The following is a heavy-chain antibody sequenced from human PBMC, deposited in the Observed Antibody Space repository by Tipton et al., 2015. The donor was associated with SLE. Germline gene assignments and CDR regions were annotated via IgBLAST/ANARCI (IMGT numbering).Heavy chain of an antibody. D-gene: IGHD3-10*01. V-gene: IGHV4-39*07. CDR3: ARGHYYYGSGSYLNWFDP. J-gene: IGHJ5*02. CDR1: GGSISSSSYY. CDR2: IYYSGST. Sequence: TLSLTCTVSGGSISSSSYYWGWIRQPPGKGLEWIGSIYYSGSTNYNASLKSRVTISVDTSKNQLSLRLSSVTAADTAVYYCARGHYYYGSGSYLNWFDPWGQGTLVTVSS.